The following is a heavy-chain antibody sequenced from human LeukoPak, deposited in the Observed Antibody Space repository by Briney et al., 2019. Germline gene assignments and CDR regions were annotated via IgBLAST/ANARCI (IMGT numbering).Heavy chain of an antibody. J-gene: IGHJ4*02. CDR2: IYYSGST. Sequence: SETLSLTCTVSGGSIGSSSYYWGWIRQPPGKGLEWIGSIYYSGSTYYNPSLKSRVTISVDTSKNQFSLRLSSVTAADTAVYYCARLGDYWGQGTLVTVSS. CDR3: ARLGDY. CDR1: GGSIGSSSYY. V-gene: IGHV4-39*01.